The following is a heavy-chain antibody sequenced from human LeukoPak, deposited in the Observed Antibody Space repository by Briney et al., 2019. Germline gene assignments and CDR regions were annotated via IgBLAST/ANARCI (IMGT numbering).Heavy chain of an antibody. CDR1: GFTFSSYA. CDR2: ISGGGGST. V-gene: IGHV3-23*01. Sequence: PGGSLRLSCVASGFTFSSYAMSWVRQAPGKGLEWVSAISGGGGSTYYADSVKGRFTVSRDNSKNTLYLQMNSLRSDDTAVYYCAKEYSGYVDYWGQGTLVTVSS. J-gene: IGHJ4*02. D-gene: IGHD5-12*01. CDR3: AKEYSGYVDY.